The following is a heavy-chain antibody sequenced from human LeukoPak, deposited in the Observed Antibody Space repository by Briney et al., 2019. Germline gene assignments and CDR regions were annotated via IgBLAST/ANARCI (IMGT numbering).Heavy chain of an antibody. CDR1: GYSISSGYY. CDR3: AREIVGGSGSYMDV. J-gene: IGHJ6*03. D-gene: IGHD3-10*01. CDR2: IYHSGST. Sequence: SETLSLTCTVSGYSISSGYYWGWIRQPPGKGLEWIGSIYHSGSTYYNPSLKSRVTISVDTSKNQFSLKLSSVTAADTAVYYCAREIVGGSGSYMDVWGQGTTVTVSS. V-gene: IGHV4-38-2*02.